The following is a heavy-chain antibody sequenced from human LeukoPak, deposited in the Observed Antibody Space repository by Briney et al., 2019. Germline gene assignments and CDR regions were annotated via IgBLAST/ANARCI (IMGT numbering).Heavy chain of an antibody. Sequence: PSETLSLTCGVYSGSFSGYYWTWFRQPPGKGLEWVGEFNHSWGAKYNPSLKSRATISVDTPKNHLSLSLNSVTAADTAVYYCARTYDYVWGSYRYFDYWGQGTLVTVSS. CDR3: ARTYDYVWGSYRYFDY. V-gene: IGHV4-34*01. D-gene: IGHD3-16*02. J-gene: IGHJ4*02. CDR2: FNHSWGA. CDR1: SGSFSGYY.